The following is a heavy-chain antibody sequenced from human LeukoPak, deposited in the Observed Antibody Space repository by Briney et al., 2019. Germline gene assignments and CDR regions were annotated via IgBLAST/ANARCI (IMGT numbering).Heavy chain of an antibody. CDR3: ARDGVLGYCSGGSCPIDY. D-gene: IGHD2-15*01. J-gene: IGHJ4*02. CDR1: GYTFTSYA. Sequence: ASVKVSCKASGYTFTSYAMNWVRQAPGQGLEWMGWINTNTGNPTYAQGFTGRFVFSLDTSVSTAYLQISSLKAEDTAVYYCARDGVLGYCSGGSCPIDYWGQGTLVTVSS. V-gene: IGHV7-4-1*02. CDR2: INTNTGNP.